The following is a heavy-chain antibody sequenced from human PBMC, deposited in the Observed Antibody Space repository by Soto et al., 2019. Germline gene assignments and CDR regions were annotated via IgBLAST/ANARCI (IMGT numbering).Heavy chain of an antibody. Sequence: KQSQTLSLTCAISGDSVSSNSAAWNWIRQSPSRGLEWLGRTYYRSKWYNDYAVSVKSRITINPDTSKNQFSLQLNSVTPEVTAVYYCARTIVGATKGAFDIWGQGTMVTVSS. CDR1: GDSVSSNSAA. CDR3: ARTIVGATKGAFDI. J-gene: IGHJ3*02. D-gene: IGHD1-26*01. CDR2: TYYRSKWYN. V-gene: IGHV6-1*01.